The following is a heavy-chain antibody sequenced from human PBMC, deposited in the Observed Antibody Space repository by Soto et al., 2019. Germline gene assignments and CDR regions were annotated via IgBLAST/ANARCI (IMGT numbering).Heavy chain of an antibody. CDR2: INHSGST. Sequence: PXETLCLTCAVYGGSFSGYYWSWIRQPPGKGLEWIGEINHSGSTNYNPSLKSRVTISADTSKNQFSLKLSSVTAADTAVYYCARTQRYYYYYYGMDVWGQGTTVTVSS. D-gene: IGHD2-2*01. CDR1: GGSFSGYY. CDR3: ARTQRYYYYYYGMDV. J-gene: IGHJ6*02. V-gene: IGHV4-34*01.